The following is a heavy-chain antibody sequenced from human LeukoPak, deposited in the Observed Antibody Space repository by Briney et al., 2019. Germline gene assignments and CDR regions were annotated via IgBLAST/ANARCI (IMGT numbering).Heavy chain of an antibody. CDR2: IYYSGST. D-gene: IGHD3-22*01. Sequence: ASETLSLTCTVSGGSISSYYWSWIRQPPGKGLEWIGYIYYSGSTNYNPSLKSRVTISVDTSKNQFSLKLSSVTAADTAVYYCARYSSGYYYYFDYWGQGTLVTVSS. V-gene: IGHV4-59*08. CDR1: GGSISSYY. J-gene: IGHJ4*02. CDR3: ARYSSGYYYYFDY.